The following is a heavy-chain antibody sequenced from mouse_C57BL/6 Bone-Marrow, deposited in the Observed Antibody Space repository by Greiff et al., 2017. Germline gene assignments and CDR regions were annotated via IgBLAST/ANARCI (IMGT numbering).Heavy chain of an antibody. CDR1: GFSLTSYG. D-gene: IGHD4-1*01. CDR3: ARYPGIYYYAMDY. V-gene: IGHV2-6*03. CDR2: IWSDGST. J-gene: IGHJ4*01. Sequence: VQLQQSGPGLVAPSQSLSITCTVSGFSLTSYGVHWVRQPPGQGLEWLVVIWSDGSTTYNSALKARLSSSKDNSKSQVFLKMNSLQTDDTAMYYCARYPGIYYYAMDYWGQGTSVTVSS.